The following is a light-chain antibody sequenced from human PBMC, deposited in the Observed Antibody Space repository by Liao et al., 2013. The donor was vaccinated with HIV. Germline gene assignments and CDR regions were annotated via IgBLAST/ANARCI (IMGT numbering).Light chain of an antibody. CDR1: KLGDKY. V-gene: IGLV3-1*01. CDR2: QDS. Sequence: SYELTQPPSVSVSPGQTASITCSGDKLGDKYACWYQQKPGQSPVLVIYQDSKRPSGIPERFSGSNSGNTATLTISGTQAMDEADYYCQAWDIGTGVFGTGTKVTV. J-gene: IGLJ1*01. CDR3: QAWDIGTGV.